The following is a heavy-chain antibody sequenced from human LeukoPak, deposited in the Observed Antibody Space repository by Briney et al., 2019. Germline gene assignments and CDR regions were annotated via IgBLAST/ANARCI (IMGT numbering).Heavy chain of an antibody. V-gene: IGHV1-2*02. CDR2: INPNSGGT. D-gene: IGHD3-10*01. Sequence: ASVKVSCKASGYTFIGYYMHWVRQAPGQGLEWMGWINPNSGGTNYAQKFQGRVTMTRDTSISTAYMELSRLRSDDTAVYYCARGMVRGVIFYYYYYMDVWGKGTTVTISS. CDR1: GYTFIGYY. J-gene: IGHJ6*03. CDR3: ARGMVRGVIFYYYYYMDV.